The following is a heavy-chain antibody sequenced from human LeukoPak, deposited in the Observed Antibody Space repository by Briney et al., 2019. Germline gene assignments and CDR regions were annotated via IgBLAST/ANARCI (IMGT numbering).Heavy chain of an antibody. CDR2: INHSGST. D-gene: IGHD4-17*01. J-gene: IGHJ4*02. CDR3: TRGTMTTVTYYFDY. V-gene: IGHV4-34*01. Sequence: SETLSLTCAVYGGSFSGYYWSWIRQPPGKGLEWIGEINHSGSTNYNPSLKSRVTISVDTSKNQFSLKLSSVTAADTAVYYCTRGTMTTVTYYFDYWGQGTLVTVSS. CDR1: GGSFSGYY.